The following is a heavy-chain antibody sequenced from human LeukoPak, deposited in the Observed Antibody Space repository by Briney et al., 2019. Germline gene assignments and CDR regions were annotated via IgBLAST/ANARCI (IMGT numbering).Heavy chain of an antibody. CDR2: IFYIGNT. CDR1: PGSISRYY. CDR3: AGTVTTHFAY. Sequence: SETLSLTCTVSPGSISRYYWSWIRQAPGKEPEWLGYIFYIGNTNYNPSLRGRVTISIDASKNQFSLELASVTAADTAVYYCAGTVTTHFAYWGKGALVTVSS. V-gene: IGHV4-59*08. D-gene: IGHD4-17*01. J-gene: IGHJ4*02.